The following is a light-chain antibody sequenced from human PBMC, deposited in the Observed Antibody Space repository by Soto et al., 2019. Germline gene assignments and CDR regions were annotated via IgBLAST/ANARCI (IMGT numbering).Light chain of an antibody. V-gene: IGLV2-11*01. J-gene: IGLJ3*02. CDR2: DVT. CDR3: CSYAGSFTWV. CDR1: SSDLGAYNF. Sequence: QSVLTQPRSVSGSPGQSVTISCSGTSSDLGAYNFASWYQHHPGRAPKLMIYDVTLRPSGVPYRFSGSKSGNTASLTISGLQAEDEADYYCCSYAGSFTWVFGGGTKVTVL.